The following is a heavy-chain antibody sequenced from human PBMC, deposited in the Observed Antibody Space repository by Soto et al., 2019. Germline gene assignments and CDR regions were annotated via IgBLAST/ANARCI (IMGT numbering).Heavy chain of an antibody. D-gene: IGHD6-6*01. V-gene: IGHV3-23*01. CDR2: TGYSRLTT. CDR1: GLNFSILA. Sequence: GGSLRLSCAASGLNFSILAMSWVRRAPGKGLEWVSTTGYSRLTTYYADSVKGRFTVSRDNSKNTLDLQMSSLRAEDTAVYYCATVHSTSRSFDYWGQGTLVTVSS. J-gene: IGHJ4*02. CDR3: ATVHSTSRSFDY.